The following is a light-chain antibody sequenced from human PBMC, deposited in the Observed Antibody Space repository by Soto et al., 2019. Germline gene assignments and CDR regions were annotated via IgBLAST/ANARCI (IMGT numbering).Light chain of an antibody. J-gene: IGLJ1*01. Sequence: QSALTQPPSVSGSPGQSVTISCTGTSTDVVSYNRVSWYQQPPGTAPKLIIYEASNRPSGVAVRFSGSKSGNTASLTISGLQAADEADYYCSLYTSENTYVFGTGTKVTVL. V-gene: IGLV2-18*01. CDR2: EAS. CDR1: STDVVSYNR. CDR3: SLYTSENTYV.